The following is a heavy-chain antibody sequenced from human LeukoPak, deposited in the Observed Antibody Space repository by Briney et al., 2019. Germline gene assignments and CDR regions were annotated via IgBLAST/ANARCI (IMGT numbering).Heavy chain of an antibody. Sequence: GESLKISCKGSGYSFTRYWDGRVRQMPGEGVEVRGITYRGDSDTRYSPSFQGQVNISADKSISTAYLQWSSLKASDTAMYYCARGGYYYDSSGPTGAFDIWGQGTMVTVSS. CDR3: ARGGYYYDSSGPTGAFDI. D-gene: IGHD3-22*01. J-gene: IGHJ3*02. V-gene: IGHV5-51*01. CDR1: GYSFTRYW. CDR2: TYRGDSDT.